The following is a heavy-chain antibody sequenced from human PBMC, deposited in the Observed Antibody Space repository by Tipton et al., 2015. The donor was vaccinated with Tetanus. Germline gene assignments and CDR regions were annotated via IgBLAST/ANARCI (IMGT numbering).Heavy chain of an antibody. CDR1: GFTFSSYS. Sequence: SLRLSCAASGFTFSSYSMNWVRQAPGKGLEWVSYISSSSSTIYYADSVKGRFTISRDNAKNSLYLQMNSLRDEDTAVYYCARDARTIGYCSGGSCPRPDYWGQGTLVTVSS. CDR3: ARDARTIGYCSGGSCPRPDY. V-gene: IGHV3-48*02. D-gene: IGHD2-15*01. CDR2: ISSSSSTI. J-gene: IGHJ4*02.